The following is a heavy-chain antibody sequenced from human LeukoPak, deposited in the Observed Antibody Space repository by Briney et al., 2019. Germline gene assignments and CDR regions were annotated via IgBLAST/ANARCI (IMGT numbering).Heavy chain of an antibody. CDR1: GFTFDDYA. D-gene: IGHD6-19*01. CDR2: ISWNSGSI. J-gene: IGHJ4*02. Sequence: PGRSLRLSCAASGFTFDDYAMHWVRQAPGKGLEWVSGISWNSGSIGYADSVKGRFTISRDNAKNSLYLQMNSLRAEDMALYYCAKDKWAVAGYSDYWGQGTLVTVSS. CDR3: AKDKWAVAGYSDY. V-gene: IGHV3-9*03.